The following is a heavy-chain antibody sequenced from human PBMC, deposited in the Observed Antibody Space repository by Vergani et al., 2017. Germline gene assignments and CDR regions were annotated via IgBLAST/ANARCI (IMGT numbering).Heavy chain of an antibody. Sequence: EVQLLESGGGLVQPGGSLRLSCAASGFSFSGYAMSWVRQAPGKGLDWVSTISYSGGSTNYVDSVKGRFTISRDNSKNSLYLQMNSLRAEDTAVYYCARDLYYDFWSGYHPGYDYWGQGTLVTVSS. CDR3: ARDLYYDFWSGYHPGYDY. CDR1: GFSFSGYA. D-gene: IGHD3-3*01. V-gene: IGHV3-23*01. CDR2: ISYSGGST. J-gene: IGHJ4*02.